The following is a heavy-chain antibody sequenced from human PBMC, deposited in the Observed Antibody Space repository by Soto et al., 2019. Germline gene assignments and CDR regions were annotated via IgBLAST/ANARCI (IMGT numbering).Heavy chain of an antibody. D-gene: IGHD2-15*01. CDR2: IIPIFGTA. Sequence: SVKVSCKSSGGTFSSYAISWVRQAPGQGLEWMGGIIPIFGTANYAQKFQGRVTITADESTSTAYMELSSLRSEDTAVYYCARGYCSGGSCYTVFDYWGQGSLVTVSA. CDR3: ARGYCSGGSCYTVFDY. J-gene: IGHJ4*02. V-gene: IGHV1-69*13. CDR1: GGTFSSYA.